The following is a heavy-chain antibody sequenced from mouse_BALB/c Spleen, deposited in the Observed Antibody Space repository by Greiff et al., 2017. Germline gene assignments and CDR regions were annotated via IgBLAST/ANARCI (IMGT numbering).Heavy chain of an antibody. Sequence: DVMLVASGGGLVQPGGSRKLSCAASGFTFSSFGMHWVRQAPEKGLEWVAYISRGSSTIYYADTVKGRFTISRDNPKNTLFLQMTSLRSEDTAMYYCASGNYEGGAMDDWGQGTSGTVSS. V-gene: IGHV5-17*02. D-gene: IGHD2-1*01. CDR3: ASGNYEGGAMDD. CDR1: GFTFSSFG. J-gene: IGHJ4*01. CDR2: ISRGSSTI.